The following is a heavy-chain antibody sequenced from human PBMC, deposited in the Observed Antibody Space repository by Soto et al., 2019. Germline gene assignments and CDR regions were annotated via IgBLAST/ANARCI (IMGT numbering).Heavy chain of an antibody. CDR3: ARGGSNDWQVAFDI. Sequence: KSSETLSLTCVVSGGSFSTYYYSWIRQSPGKGLEWIGEINHNGNNNYSPSLKSRVTTSLDTSKNQFSLKLTSVTAADTAVYYCARGGSNDWQVAFDIWGQGTMVTVSS. V-gene: IGHV4-34*01. CDR1: GGSFSTYY. J-gene: IGHJ3*02. D-gene: IGHD3-9*01. CDR2: INHNGNN.